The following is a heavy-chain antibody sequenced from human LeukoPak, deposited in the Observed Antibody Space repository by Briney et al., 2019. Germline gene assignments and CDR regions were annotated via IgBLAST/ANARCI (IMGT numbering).Heavy chain of an antibody. Sequence: GGSLRLSCAAFGFTFSSYSMNWVRQAPGKGLEWVSYISSSSSTIYYADSVKGRFSISRDSTKGSLFLQLNSLRAEDTAVYYCARDLGYCTNGVCHTGFDYWGQGTLVAVSS. CDR2: ISSSSSTI. J-gene: IGHJ4*02. D-gene: IGHD2-8*01. V-gene: IGHV3-48*04. CDR3: ARDLGYCTNGVCHTGFDY. CDR1: GFTFSSYS.